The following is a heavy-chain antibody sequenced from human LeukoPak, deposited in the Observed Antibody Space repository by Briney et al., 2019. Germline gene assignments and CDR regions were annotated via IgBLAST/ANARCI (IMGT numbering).Heavy chain of an antibody. J-gene: IGHJ6*02. V-gene: IGHV3-7*04. CDR3: AREIPQQLVAMDV. Sequence: GGSLRLSCAASGFTFSTYWMSWVRQAPGKGLEWLDNIKEDGTGKNHVDSVKGRFTISRDNAKNSLYLQMNGLRVEDTAVYYCAREIPQQLVAMDVWGQGTTVTVSS. CDR2: IKEDGTGK. D-gene: IGHD6-13*01. CDR1: GFTFSTYW.